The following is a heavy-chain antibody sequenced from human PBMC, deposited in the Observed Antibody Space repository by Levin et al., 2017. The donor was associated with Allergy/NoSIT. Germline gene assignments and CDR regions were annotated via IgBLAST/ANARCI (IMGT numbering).Heavy chain of an antibody. V-gene: IGHV4-59*08. CDR2: IYYSGST. Sequence: SQTLSLTCTVSGGSISDYYWTWIRQPPGKGLEWIGHIYYSGSTNYNPSLKSRVTISIDTSKNQFSLRLRSVTAADTAVYYCARRVVVTAFSVFDIWGQGTMVTVSS. J-gene: IGHJ3*02. CDR1: GGSISDYY. CDR3: ARRVVVTAFSVFDI. D-gene: IGHD2-21*02.